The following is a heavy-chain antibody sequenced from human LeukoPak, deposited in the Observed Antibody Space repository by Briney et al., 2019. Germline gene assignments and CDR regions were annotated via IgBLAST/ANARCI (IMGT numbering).Heavy chain of an antibody. J-gene: IGHJ4*02. CDR1: GFTFSNYA. Sequence: GGSLRLSCAASGFTFSNYAVIWVRQAPGKGLEWVSAISGSGDNTYYADSVKGRFTISRDNARNTLYLQMNSLRAEDTAVYYCAKDGRGIAVAPTYYFEYWGQGTLVTVSS. V-gene: IGHV3-23*01. D-gene: IGHD6-19*01. CDR3: AKDGRGIAVAPTYYFEY. CDR2: ISGSGDNT.